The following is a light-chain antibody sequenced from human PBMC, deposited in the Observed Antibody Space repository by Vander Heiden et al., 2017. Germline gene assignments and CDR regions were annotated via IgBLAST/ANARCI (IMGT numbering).Light chain of an antibody. CDR2: GAS. V-gene: IGKV3-15*01. CDR3: QQDNNWPPYT. Sequence: EIVMTQSPATLSVSPGERATLSCRASQSVSSNLAWYQQKPVQAPRLLIYGASTRATGITARFSGSGYGTEFTLTISSLQSEDFAVYYCQQDNNWPPYTFGQGTKMEIK. J-gene: IGKJ2*01. CDR1: QSVSSN.